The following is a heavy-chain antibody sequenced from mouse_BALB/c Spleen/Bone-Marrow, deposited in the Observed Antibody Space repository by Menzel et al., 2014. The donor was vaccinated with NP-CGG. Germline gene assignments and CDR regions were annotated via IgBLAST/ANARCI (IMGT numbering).Heavy chain of an antibody. V-gene: IGHV5-6-5*01. CDR3: ARARGVTTATPYYFDY. D-gene: IGHD1-2*01. Sequence: SGGGLVKPGGSLKLSCAASGFSFSSYAVSWVRQTPEKRLEWVASISGGGNSYHSDNMKGRFTISRDNARNILYLQMSSLRSEDTAMYYCARARGVTTATPYYFDYWGQGTALTVSS. J-gene: IGHJ2*01. CDR1: GFSFSSYA. CDR2: ISGGGNS.